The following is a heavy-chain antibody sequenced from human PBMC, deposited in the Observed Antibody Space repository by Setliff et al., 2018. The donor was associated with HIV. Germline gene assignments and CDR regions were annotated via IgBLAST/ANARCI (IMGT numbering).Heavy chain of an antibody. D-gene: IGHD6-13*01. V-gene: IGHV3-48*01. CDR1: GFTFSSYS. CDR3: AKDRLLDGSSWYYLDY. J-gene: IGHJ4*02. Sequence: GGSLRLSCAASGFTFSSYSMNWVRQAPGKGLEWISYNGIINGAKHYADSMEGRFTISRDDAKNSLYLQMDSLRPEDTALYYCAKDRLLDGSSWYYLDYWGQGTLVTVSS. CDR2: NGIINGAK.